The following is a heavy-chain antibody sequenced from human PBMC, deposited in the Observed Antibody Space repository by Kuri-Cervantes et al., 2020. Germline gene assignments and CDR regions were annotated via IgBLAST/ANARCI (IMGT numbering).Heavy chain of an antibody. CDR3: AKDGHSGWAYYFDY. CDR2: ISDSGANK. CDR1: GFTFSSYA. J-gene: IGHJ4*02. V-gene: IGHV3-23*01. D-gene: IGHD6-19*01. Sequence: GESLKISCAASGFTFSSYAMSWVRQAPGKGLEWVSVISDSGANKYYADSVKGRFTISRDDSKNTLYLQMNSLRAEDTAVYYCAKDGHSGWAYYFDYWGQGTLVTVSS.